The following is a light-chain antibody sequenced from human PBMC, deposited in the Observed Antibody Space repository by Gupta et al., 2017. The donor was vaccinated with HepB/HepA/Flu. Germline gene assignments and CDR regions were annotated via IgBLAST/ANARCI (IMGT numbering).Light chain of an antibody. CDR3: QQSNSNLTWT. CDR2: GAS. CDR1: LNIRTY. Sequence: DIQMTQSPSSLSASVGDRVTITCRASLNIRTYLNWYQQKPGTAPKLIIYGASNLQSGVPSRFSGSGSGTDXTLTITXRQHEDFATYYCQQSNSNLTWTFGXGTKVEIK. V-gene: IGKV1-39*01. J-gene: IGKJ1*01.